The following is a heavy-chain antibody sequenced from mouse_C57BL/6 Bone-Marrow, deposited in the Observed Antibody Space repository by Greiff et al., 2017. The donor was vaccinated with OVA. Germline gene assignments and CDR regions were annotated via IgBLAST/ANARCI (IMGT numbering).Heavy chain of an antibody. CDR1: GFTFSSYA. CDR3: AGECSYGGSPAWFAY. D-gene: IGHD1-1*02. J-gene: IGHJ3*01. V-gene: IGHV5-4*01. Sequence: DVQLVESGGGLVKPGGSLKLSCAASGFTFSSYAMSWVRQTPEKRLEWVATISDGGSYTYYPDNVKGRFTISRDNAKNNLYLHMSHLKSEDTAMYYCAGECSYGGSPAWFAYWGQGTLVTVSA. CDR2: ISDGGSYT.